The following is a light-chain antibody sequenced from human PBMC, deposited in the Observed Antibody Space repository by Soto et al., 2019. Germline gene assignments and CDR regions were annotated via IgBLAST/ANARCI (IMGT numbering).Light chain of an antibody. CDR2: LNSDGSH. CDR1: SGHSSYA. V-gene: IGLV4-69*01. Sequence: QPVLTQSPSASASLGASVKLTCTLSSGHSSYAIAWHQQQPEKGPRYLMKLNSDGSHSKGDGIPVRFSGSSSGAERYLTISSLQSEDEADYYCQTWGTGTRGVFGGGTKLTVL. J-gene: IGLJ3*02. CDR3: QTWGTGTRGV.